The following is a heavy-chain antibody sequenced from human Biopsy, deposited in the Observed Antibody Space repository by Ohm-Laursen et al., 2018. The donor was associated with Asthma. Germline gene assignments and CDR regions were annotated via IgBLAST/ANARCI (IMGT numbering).Heavy chain of an antibody. V-gene: IGHV3-53*01. CDR1: GFTVSRDH. J-gene: IGHJ4*02. D-gene: IGHD6-19*01. Sequence: SLRLSCAASGFTVSRDHMFWVRQALGKGLEWVSVIYSGGTSDTADSVRGRFTISRDFYKNTLYLQMDGLRAEDTAVYYCARGDSSGWSHYYFDYWGQGTLVTVSS. CDR2: IYSGGTS. CDR3: ARGDSSGWSHYYFDY.